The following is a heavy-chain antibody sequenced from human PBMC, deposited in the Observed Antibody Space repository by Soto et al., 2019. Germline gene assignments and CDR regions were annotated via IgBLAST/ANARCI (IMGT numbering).Heavy chain of an antibody. V-gene: IGHV3-30-3*01. CDR3: ARDACTNGVCYYYYGMDV. CDR1: GCSFISKA. J-gene: IGHJ6*02. D-gene: IGHD2-8*01. CDR2: ISYDGSNK. Sequence: RVLRGSRLAFGCSFISKAMHWLRQASGKNLEWVAVISYDGSNKYYADSVKGRFTSSRDNSKNTLYLQMNSLRAEDTPVYYCARDACTNGVCYYYYGMDVWRQGPTVLVSS.